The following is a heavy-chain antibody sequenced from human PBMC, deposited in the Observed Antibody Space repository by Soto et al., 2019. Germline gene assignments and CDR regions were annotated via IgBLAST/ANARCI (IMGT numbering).Heavy chain of an antibody. CDR3: ARLSRPNYYDTSDFFKDNWFDP. CDR1: GGTFNSYD. J-gene: IGHJ5*02. Sequence: QVQLVQSGAEVKKPGSSMKVSCKASGGTFNSYDINWVRQAPGQGLEWMGGIIPIVETPKYAQKFQGRVTITADESTITVYMELSSLRSEDTAMYYCARLSRPNYYDTSDFFKDNWFDPWGQGTLVTVSS. D-gene: IGHD3-22*01. V-gene: IGHV1-69*01. CDR2: IIPIVETP.